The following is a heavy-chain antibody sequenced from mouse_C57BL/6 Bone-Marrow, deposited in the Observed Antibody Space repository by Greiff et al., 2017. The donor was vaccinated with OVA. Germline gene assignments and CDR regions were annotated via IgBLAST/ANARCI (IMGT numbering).Heavy chain of an antibody. V-gene: IGHV1-81*01. CDR2: IYPRSGNS. Sequence: QVQLQQSGAELARPGASVKLSCKASGYTFTSYGISWVKQRTGQGLEWIGEIYPRSGNSYYNEKFKGKATLTADKSSSPAYMELRSLTSEDSSVYFFARWRFRRPACFAYWGQGTLVTVSA. J-gene: IGHJ3*01. CDR1: GYTFTSYG. CDR3: ARWRFRRPACFAY.